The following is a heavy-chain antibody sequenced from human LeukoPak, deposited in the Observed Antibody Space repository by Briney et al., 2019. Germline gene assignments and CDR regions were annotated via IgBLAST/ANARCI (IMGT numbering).Heavy chain of an antibody. V-gene: IGHV3-7*01. D-gene: IGHD2-8*01. CDR2: IKDGGSQK. J-gene: IGHJ3*02. CDR1: GFTLGSYW. CDR3: AKYILYHGAFDI. Sequence: GGSLRLSCAASGFTLGSYWMAWVRQAPGKELEWVATIKDGGSQKYYVDSVKGRFTISRDTAKNSLDLQMNSLEAEDTAVYFCAKYILYHGAFDIWGQGTMVTVSS.